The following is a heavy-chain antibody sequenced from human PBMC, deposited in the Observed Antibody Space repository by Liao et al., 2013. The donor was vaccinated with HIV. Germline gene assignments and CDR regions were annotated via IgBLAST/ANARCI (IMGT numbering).Heavy chain of an antibody. CDR1: GGSFSGYH. V-gene: IGHV4-34*01. J-gene: IGHJ3*02. CDR3: ARGEAFDI. CDR2: FSQSGGT. Sequence: QVRLEQWGTGLLRPTETLSLTCALYGGSFSGYHWSWIRQSPRKGLEWIGEFSQSGGTNYNPSLKRRVIISVQMSKNQFSLRLTSVTAADTSVYFCARGEAFDIWGQGTLVTVSS.